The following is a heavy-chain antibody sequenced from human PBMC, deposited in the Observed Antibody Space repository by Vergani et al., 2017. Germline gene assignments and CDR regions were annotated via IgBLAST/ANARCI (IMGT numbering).Heavy chain of an antibody. Sequence: QVPLQESGPGLVKPPGTLYLTRAVLGGSLRSSNWWSWVRQPPGKGLEWIGEIYHSGCTNYYPSLKSRVTISVKKSKNQFSLKLSSVTAADTAVYYCARYPDTAMVPFAFDIWGQGTMVTVSS. CDR2: IYHSGCT. V-gene: IGHV4-4*03. CDR1: GGSLRSSNW. J-gene: IGHJ3*02. CDR3: ARYPDTAMVPFAFDI. D-gene: IGHD5-18*01.